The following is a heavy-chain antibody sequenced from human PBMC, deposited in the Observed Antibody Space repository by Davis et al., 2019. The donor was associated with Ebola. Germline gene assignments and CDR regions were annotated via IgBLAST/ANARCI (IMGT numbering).Heavy chain of an antibody. Sequence: MPSETLSLTCIVSGGSISSYYWSWIRQHPGKGLEWIGYIYYSGSTYYNPSLKSRFTISVDTSKNQFSLKLSSVTAADTAVYYCARGIMITFGGVIAEVDAFDIWGQGTMVTVSS. CDR3: ARGIMITFGGVIAEVDAFDI. CDR2: IYYSGST. D-gene: IGHD3-16*02. V-gene: IGHV4-59*06. CDR1: GGSISSYY. J-gene: IGHJ3*02.